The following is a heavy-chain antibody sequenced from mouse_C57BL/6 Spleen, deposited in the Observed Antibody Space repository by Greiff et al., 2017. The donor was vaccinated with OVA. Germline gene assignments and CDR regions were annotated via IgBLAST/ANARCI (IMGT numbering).Heavy chain of an antibody. CDR1: GFTFSSYA. CDR2: ISDGGSYT. J-gene: IGHJ4*01. D-gene: IGHD2-1*01. V-gene: IGHV5-4*03. CDR3: ARTDYGNYVGYAMDY. Sequence: EVMLVESGGGLVKPGGSLKLSCAASGFTFSSYAMSWVRQTPEKRLEWVATISDGGSYTYYPDNVKGRFTISRDNAKNNLYLQMSHLKSEDTAMYYCARTDYGNYVGYAMDYWGQGTSVTGSS.